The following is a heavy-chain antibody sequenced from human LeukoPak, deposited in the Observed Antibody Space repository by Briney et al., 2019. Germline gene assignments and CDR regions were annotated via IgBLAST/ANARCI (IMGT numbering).Heavy chain of an antibody. J-gene: IGHJ4*02. V-gene: IGHV4-59*01. CDR3: ARIEDYGGNSVNY. D-gene: IGHD4-23*01. CDR2: IYYSGST. Sequence: PSETLSLTCTVSGGSISSYYWSWIRQPPGKGLEWIGCIYYSGSTNYNPSLKSRVTISVDTSKNQFSLKLSSVTAADTAVYYCARIEDYGGNSVNYWGQGTLVTVSS. CDR1: GGSISSYY.